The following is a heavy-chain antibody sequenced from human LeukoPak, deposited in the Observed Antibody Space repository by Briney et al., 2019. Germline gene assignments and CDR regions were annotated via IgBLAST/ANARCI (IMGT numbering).Heavy chain of an antibody. CDR2: INHSGST. Sequence: SETLSLTCAVYGGSFSGYYWSWIRQPPGKGLEWIGEINHSGSTNYNPSLKSRVTISVDTSKNQFSLKLSSVTAADTAVYYCARASGGTKPLWHWGQGTLVTVSS. D-gene: IGHD1-26*01. J-gene: IGHJ4*02. CDR1: GGSFSGYY. V-gene: IGHV4-34*01. CDR3: ARASGGTKPLWH.